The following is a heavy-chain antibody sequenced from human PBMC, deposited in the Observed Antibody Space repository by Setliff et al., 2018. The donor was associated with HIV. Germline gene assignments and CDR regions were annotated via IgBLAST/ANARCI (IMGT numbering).Heavy chain of an antibody. V-gene: IGHV3-33*01. Sequence: SCKASGYSFSDYYMHWVRQAPGKGLEWVAVIWYDGSNKYYADSVKGRFTISRDNSKNTLFLQMNSLRPEDTAVYYCARDCRVGWVFTYGMDVWGQGTTVTVSS. CDR3: ARDCRVGWVFTYGMDV. CDR1: GYSFSDYY. CDR2: IWYDGSNK. D-gene: IGHD6-13*01. J-gene: IGHJ6*02.